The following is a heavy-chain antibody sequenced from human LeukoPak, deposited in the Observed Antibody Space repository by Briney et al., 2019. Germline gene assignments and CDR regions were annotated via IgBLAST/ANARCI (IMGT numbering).Heavy chain of an antibody. V-gene: IGHV3-30*18. D-gene: IGHD1-26*01. J-gene: IGHJ4*02. CDR1: GFTFSSYG. Sequence: GGSLRLSCAASGFTFSSYGMHWVRQALGKGLEWVAAISYDGSNKYFADSVKGRFTISRDNSKSTLYLQMNSLRVEDTAVYYCAKPQYTGNYWPFVYWGQGTLVTVSS. CDR3: AKPQYTGNYWPFVY. CDR2: ISYDGSNK.